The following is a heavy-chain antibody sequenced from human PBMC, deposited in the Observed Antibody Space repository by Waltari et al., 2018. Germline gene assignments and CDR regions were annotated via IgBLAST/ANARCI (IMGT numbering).Heavy chain of an antibody. CDR2: INAGNGNT. J-gene: IGHJ4*02. CDR1: GYTFTSYA. D-gene: IGHD3-10*01. Sequence: QVQLVQSGAEVKKPGASGKVSCKASGYTFTSYAMHWVRQAPGQRLEWMGWINAGNGNTKYSQRFQGRVTITRDTSSSTAYMELSSLRSEDTAVYYCASPARRGAGFDYWGQGTLVTVSS. V-gene: IGHV1-3*01. CDR3: ASPARRGAGFDY.